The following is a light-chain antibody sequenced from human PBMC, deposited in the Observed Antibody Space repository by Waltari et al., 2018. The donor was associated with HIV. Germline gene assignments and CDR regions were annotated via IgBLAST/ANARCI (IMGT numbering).Light chain of an antibody. Sequence: QSVLTQPPSVSGAPGQRVTISCTGSSSNIGAGYDLHWYRQLPGTAPKPLIYDNSNRPSGVPDRFSGSNSGTSASLAITGLQAEDEADYYCQSYDSSLSGWVFGGGTKLTVL. CDR1: SSNIGAGYD. CDR3: QSYDSSLSGWV. CDR2: DNS. V-gene: IGLV1-40*01. J-gene: IGLJ3*02.